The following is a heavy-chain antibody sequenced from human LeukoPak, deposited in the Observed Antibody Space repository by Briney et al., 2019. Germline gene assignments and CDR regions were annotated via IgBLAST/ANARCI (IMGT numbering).Heavy chain of an antibody. J-gene: IGHJ4*02. V-gene: IGHV4-30-4*01. CDR3: ARQIYGDLYYFDY. CDR1: GGSISSGDYY. CDR2: IYYSGSS. Sequence: SETLSLTCTVSGGSISSGDYYWSWLRQPPGKGLEWIGYIYYSGSSYYIPSLKSRVTMSVDTSKNQFSLRLSSVTAADTAVYYCARQIYGDLYYFDYWGQGTLVTVSS. D-gene: IGHD4-17*01.